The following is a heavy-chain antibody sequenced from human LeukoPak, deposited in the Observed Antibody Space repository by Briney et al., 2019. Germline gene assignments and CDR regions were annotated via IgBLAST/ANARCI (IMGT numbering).Heavy chain of an antibody. J-gene: IGHJ4*02. V-gene: IGHV3-74*01. CDR2: INGDGSST. CDR3: ARGHFGYYYDSSGSVDY. D-gene: IGHD3-22*01. Sequence: GGSLRLSCAASEFTFSSYWMHWVRQAPGKGLVWVSRINGDGSSTSYADSVKGRFTISRDNSKNTLYLQMNSLRAEDTAVYYCARGHFGYYYDSSGSVDYWGQGTLVTVSS. CDR1: EFTFSSYW.